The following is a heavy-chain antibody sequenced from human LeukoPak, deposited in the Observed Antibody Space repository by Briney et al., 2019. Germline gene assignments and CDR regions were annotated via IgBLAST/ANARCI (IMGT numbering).Heavy chain of an antibody. CDR1: EFTFSYYS. CDR2: ISSSSSYI. J-gene: IGHJ4*02. V-gene: IGHV3-21*01. CDR3: AREYDSSGYPLDY. D-gene: IGHD3-22*01. Sequence: GGSLRLSCAASEFTFSYYSMNWVRQAPGKGLEWVSSISSSSSYIYYADSVKGRFTISRDNAKNSLYLQMNSLRAEDTAVYYCAREYDSSGYPLDYWGQGTLVTVSS.